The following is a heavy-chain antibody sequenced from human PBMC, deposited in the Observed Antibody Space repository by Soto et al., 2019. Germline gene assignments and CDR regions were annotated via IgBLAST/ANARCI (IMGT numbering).Heavy chain of an antibody. CDR3: SMQTTYKSDY. Sequence: TLSLTCAVSGGSISSGGYSWSWIRQPPGKGLEWIGYIYHSGGTYYNPSLKSRVTISVDRSKNQFSLKLSSVTAADTAVYYCSMQTTYKSDYWGQGPMVTVSS. CDR2: IYHSGGT. CDR1: GGSISSGGYS. J-gene: IGHJ4*02. V-gene: IGHV4-30-2*01. D-gene: IGHD1-7*01.